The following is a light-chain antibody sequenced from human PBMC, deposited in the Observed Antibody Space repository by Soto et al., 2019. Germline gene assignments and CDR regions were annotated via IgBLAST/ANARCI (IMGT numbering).Light chain of an antibody. J-gene: IGLJ2*01. Sequence: QPVLTQPASVSGSPGQSITISCTGTSSDVGSYNLVSWYQQHPGKAPKLMIYEGSKRPSGVSNRFSGSKSGNTASLTISGLQAEDEADYYCCSYAGSSTVVFGRGTKVTVL. CDR2: EGS. CDR1: SSDVGSYNL. CDR3: CSYAGSSTVV. V-gene: IGLV2-23*01.